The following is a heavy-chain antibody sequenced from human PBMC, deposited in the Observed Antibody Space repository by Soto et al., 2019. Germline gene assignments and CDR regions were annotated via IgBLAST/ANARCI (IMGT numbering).Heavy chain of an antibody. Sequence: ASVKVSSKASLYTFTNSDIHSVRQAPEQGLEWMGWMTPDGGHTAYAQKFQGRGTSTTSTSTSTAHMEMRSLGSEDTAVYYCARRPHCSGGICYYGLDNWGQGTLGTVSS. D-gene: IGHD2-15*01. CDR2: MTPDGGHT. V-gene: IGHV1-8*01. J-gene: IGHJ4*02. CDR1: LYTFTNSD. CDR3: ARRPHCSGGICYYGLDN.